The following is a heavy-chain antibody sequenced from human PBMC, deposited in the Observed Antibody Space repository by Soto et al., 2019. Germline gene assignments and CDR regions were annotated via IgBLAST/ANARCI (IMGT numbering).Heavy chain of an antibody. CDR1: GFTFSSYG. CDR2: ISYDGSNK. Sequence: QVQLVESGGGVVQPGRSLRLSCAASGFTFSSYGMHWVRQAPGKGLEWVAVISYDGSNKYYADSVKGRFTISRDNSKNTLYLQMNSLRAEDTAVYYCAKEDGDRLLGGYWGQGTLVTVSS. CDR3: AKEDGDRLLGGY. J-gene: IGHJ4*02. D-gene: IGHD2-21*02. V-gene: IGHV3-30*18.